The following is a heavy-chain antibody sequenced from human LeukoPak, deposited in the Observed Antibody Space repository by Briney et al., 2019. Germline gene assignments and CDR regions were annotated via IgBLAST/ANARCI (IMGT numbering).Heavy chain of an antibody. D-gene: IGHD3-22*01. CDR3: VETGLGRARYDNRGRYVGAFGI. CDR1: EYTFRNFD. Sequence: GASVKVSCKSSEYTFRNFDIHWVRQAPGQGLEWMGWMNPNSGNTDYAQKFQGRVTMTRDTSLSTAYMDLSSLTSGDTAMYYCVETGLGRARYDNRGRYVGAFGIWGQGTMVTVSS. V-gene: IGHV1-8*01. J-gene: IGHJ3*02. CDR2: MNPNSGNT.